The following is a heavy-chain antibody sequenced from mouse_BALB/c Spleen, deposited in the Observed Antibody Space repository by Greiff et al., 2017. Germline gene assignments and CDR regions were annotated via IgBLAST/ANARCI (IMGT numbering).Heavy chain of an antibody. V-gene: IGHV1-15*01. J-gene: IGHJ2*01. Sequence: VQLQESGAELVRPGASVTLSCKASGYTFTDYEMHWVKQTPVHGLEWIGAIDPETGGTAYNQKFKGKATLTADKSSSTAYMELRSLTSEDSAVYCCTSDYPSFDDWGQGTTLTVSS. CDR3: TSDYPSFDD. CDR1: GYTFTDYE. D-gene: IGHD2-4*01. CDR2: IDPETGGT.